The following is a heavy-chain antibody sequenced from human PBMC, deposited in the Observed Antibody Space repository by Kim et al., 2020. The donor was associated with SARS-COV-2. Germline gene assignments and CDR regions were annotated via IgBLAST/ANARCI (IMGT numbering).Heavy chain of an antibody. J-gene: IGHJ3*02. V-gene: IGHV3-74*01. CDR2: DGGST. Sequence: DGGSTSYAGAVKGRFTISRDNATNTLYLQVNSLRAEDTALYYCVRGAFDIWGQGTMVTVSS. CDR3: VRGAFDI.